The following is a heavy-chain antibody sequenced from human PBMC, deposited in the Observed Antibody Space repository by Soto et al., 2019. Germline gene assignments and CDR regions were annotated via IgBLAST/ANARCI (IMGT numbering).Heavy chain of an antibody. Sequence: GGSLRLSCAASGFTFSSYAMHWVRQAPGKGLEWVAVISYDGSNKYYADSVKGRFTISRDNSKNTLYLQMNSLRAEDTAVYYCARGPVDTDPYYYGMDVWGQGTLVTVSS. J-gene: IGHJ6*02. CDR2: ISYDGSNK. CDR1: GFTFSSYA. V-gene: IGHV3-30-3*01. D-gene: IGHD5-18*01. CDR3: ARGPVDTDPYYYGMDV.